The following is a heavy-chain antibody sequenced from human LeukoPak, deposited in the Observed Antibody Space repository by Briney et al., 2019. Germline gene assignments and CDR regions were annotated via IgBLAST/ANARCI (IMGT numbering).Heavy chain of an antibody. V-gene: IGHV6-1*01. J-gene: IGHJ6*03. Sequence: SQTLSLTCALSGDSVSNNTTAWNWIRQSPSRGLEWLGRTYYRSKWYNDYALSVKSRITINPDTSKNQFSLQLNSVTPEDTAVYYCARDSIAVAVDPDYYYYYMDVWGKGTTVTVSS. CDR3: ARDSIAVAVDPDYYYYYMDV. CDR1: GDSVSNNTTA. D-gene: IGHD6-19*01. CDR2: TYYRSKWYN.